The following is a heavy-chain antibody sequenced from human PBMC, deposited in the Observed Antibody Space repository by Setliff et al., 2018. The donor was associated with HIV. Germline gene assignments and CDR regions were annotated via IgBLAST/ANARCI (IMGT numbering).Heavy chain of an antibody. J-gene: IGHJ3*02. CDR3: ARGVPADGYAFDI. CDR2: IIPIFGTT. CDR1: GGTFSRHT. D-gene: IGHD6-13*01. Sequence: GASVKVSCKSSGGTFSRHTISWVRQAPGQGLEWMGGIIPIFGTTNYAQRFQGRVSITADASTSTAYMELRSLISDDTAVYYCARGVPADGYAFDIWGQGTLVTVSS. V-gene: IGHV1-69*13.